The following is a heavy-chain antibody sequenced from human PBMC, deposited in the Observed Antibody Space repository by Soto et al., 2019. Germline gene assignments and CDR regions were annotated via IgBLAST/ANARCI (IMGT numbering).Heavy chain of an antibody. Sequence: SLRLSCAGSGFTFSTYGMHWVRQAPGKGLKWVAVISYDGSDKYYGDSVKGRFTISRDNSKNTLYLQMNSLRAEDTAVYYCAKDGSSGWEFNYHYYYGMDVWGQGTTVTVSS. CDR1: GFTFSTYG. CDR2: ISYDGSDK. D-gene: IGHD6-19*01. V-gene: IGHV3-30*18. J-gene: IGHJ6*02. CDR3: AKDGSSGWEFNYHYYYGMDV.